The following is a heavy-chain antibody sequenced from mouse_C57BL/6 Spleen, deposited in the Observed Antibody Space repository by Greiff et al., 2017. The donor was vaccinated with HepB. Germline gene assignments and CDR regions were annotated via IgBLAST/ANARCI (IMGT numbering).Heavy chain of an antibody. Sequence: EVQVVESGGGLVQPKGSLKLSCAASGFTFNTYAMHWVRQAPGKGLEWVARIRSKSSNYATYYADSVKDRFTISRDDSQSMLYLQMNNLKTEDTAMYYCVRERGIYYGNDAMDYWGQGTSVTVSS. J-gene: IGHJ4*01. V-gene: IGHV10-3*01. D-gene: IGHD2-1*01. CDR3: VRERGIYYGNDAMDY. CDR1: GFTFNTYA. CDR2: IRSKSSNYAT.